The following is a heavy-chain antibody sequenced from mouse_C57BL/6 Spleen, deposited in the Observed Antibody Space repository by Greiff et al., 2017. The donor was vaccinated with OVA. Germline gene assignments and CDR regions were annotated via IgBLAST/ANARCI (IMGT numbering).Heavy chain of an antibody. Sequence: QVQLQQSGAELVRPGASVTLSCKASGYTFTDYEMHWVKQTPVHGLEWIGAIDPETGGTAYNQKFKGKAILTADKSSSTAYMELRSLTSEDSAVYYCTRKRVTTVAFDYWGQGTTLTVSS. CDR3: TRKRVTTVAFDY. J-gene: IGHJ2*01. CDR1: GYTFTDYE. D-gene: IGHD1-1*01. CDR2: IDPETGGT. V-gene: IGHV1-15*01.